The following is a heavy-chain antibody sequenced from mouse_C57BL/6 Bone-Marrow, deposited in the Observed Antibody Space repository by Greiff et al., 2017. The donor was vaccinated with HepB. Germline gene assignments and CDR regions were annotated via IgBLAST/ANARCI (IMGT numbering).Heavy chain of an antibody. Sequence: QVQLQQPGAELVKPGASVKLSCKASGYTFTSYWMHWVKQRPGQGLEWIGMIHPNSGSTNYNEKFKSKATLTVDKSSSTAYMQLSSLTSEDSAVYYCARMETGAWFAYWGQGTLVTVSA. CDR3: ARMETGAWFAY. J-gene: IGHJ3*01. V-gene: IGHV1-64*01. D-gene: IGHD1-1*02. CDR1: GYTFTSYW. CDR2: IHPNSGST.